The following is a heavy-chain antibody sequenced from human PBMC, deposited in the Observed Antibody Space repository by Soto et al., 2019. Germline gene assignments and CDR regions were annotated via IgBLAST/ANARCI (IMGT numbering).Heavy chain of an antibody. J-gene: IGHJ5*02. V-gene: IGHV4-34*01. CDR2: INHSGST. Sequence: SETLSLTCAVYGGSFSGYYWSWIRQPPGKGLEWIGEINHSGSTNYNPSLKSRVTISVDTSKNQFSLKLSSVTAADTAVYYCARNYDFWSDPLSPWFDPWGQGTLVTVSS. CDR1: GGSFSGYY. D-gene: IGHD3-3*01. CDR3: ARNYDFWSDPLSPWFDP.